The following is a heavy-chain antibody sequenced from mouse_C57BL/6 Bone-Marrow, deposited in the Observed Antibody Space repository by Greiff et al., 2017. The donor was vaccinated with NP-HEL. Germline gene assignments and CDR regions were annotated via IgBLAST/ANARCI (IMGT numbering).Heavy chain of an antibody. J-gene: IGHJ1*03. CDR1: GYTFTEYT. D-gene: IGHD1-1*01. CDR2: FYPGSGSI. Sequence: VQLQQSGAELVKPGASVKLSCKASGYTFTEYTIHWVKQRPGQGLEWIGWFYPGSGSITYNEKFKDKATLTADKSSSTVYMDLSRLTSEDSAVYFCARRGDYFGGSYGYVDVWGTGTTVTVSS. CDR3: ARRGDYFGGSYGYVDV. V-gene: IGHV1-62-2*01.